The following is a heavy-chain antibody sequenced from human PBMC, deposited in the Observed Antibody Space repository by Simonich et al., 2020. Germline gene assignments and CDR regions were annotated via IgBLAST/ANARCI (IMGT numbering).Heavy chain of an antibody. CDR2: INPKRGGT. J-gene: IGHJ3*02. CDR3: ARDTFLGYCSSTSCYDAFDI. Sequence: QVQLVQSGAEVKKPGASVKVSCTASGYTFTGYYMPWGRRAPAKGLGVMVRINPKRGGTDCEQKFQGRINMTRDTSISTAYMELSRLRSDDTAVYYCARDTFLGYCSSTSCYDAFDIWGQGTMVTVSS. D-gene: IGHD2-2*01. CDR1: GYTFTGYY. V-gene: IGHV1-2*06.